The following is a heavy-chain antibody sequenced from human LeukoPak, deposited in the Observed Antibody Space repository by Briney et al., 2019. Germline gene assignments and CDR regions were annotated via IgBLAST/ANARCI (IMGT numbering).Heavy chain of an antibody. J-gene: IGHJ4*02. CDR3: ARSSGWYDFDY. CDR1: GFTFSSYA. V-gene: IGHV3-33*08. D-gene: IGHD6-19*01. Sequence: GGSLRLSCAASGFTFSSYAMSWVRQAPGKGLEWVAVIWYDGSNKYYADSVKGRFTISRDNSKNTLYLQMNSLRAEDTAVYYCARSSGWYDFDYWGQGTLVTVSS. CDR2: IWYDGSNK.